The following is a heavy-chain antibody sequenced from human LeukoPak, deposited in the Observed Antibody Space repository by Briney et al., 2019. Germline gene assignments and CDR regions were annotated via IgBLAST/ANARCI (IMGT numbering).Heavy chain of an antibody. CDR1: GFTFSSFW. V-gene: IGHV3-48*02. J-gene: IGHJ4*02. Sequence: GGSLRLSCAASGFTFSSFWMSWVRQAPGKGLEWVSYISTSSTTISYADSVKGRFTISRDNAKNSLYLQMNSLREEDTAVYYCATSVIRGQGTLVTVSS. CDR3: ATSVI. CDR2: ISTSSTTI.